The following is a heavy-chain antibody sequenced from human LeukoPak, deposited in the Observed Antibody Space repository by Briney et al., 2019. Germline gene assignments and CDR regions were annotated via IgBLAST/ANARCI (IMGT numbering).Heavy chain of an antibody. CDR2: INPNSGGT. D-gene: IGHD4-23*01. CDR1: GYTFTGYY. V-gene: IGHV1-2*02. J-gene: IGHJ4*02. Sequence: GASVKLSCKASGYTFTGYYMHWMRQAPGQGLEWMGWINPNSGGTNYAQKFQGRVTMTRDTSISTAYMELSRLRSDDTAVYYCARDTNSRPGRGDFDYWGQGTLVTVSS. CDR3: ARDTNSRPGRGDFDY.